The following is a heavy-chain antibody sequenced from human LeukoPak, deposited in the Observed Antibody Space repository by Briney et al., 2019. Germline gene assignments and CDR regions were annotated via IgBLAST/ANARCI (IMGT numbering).Heavy chain of an antibody. CDR2: IYYSGST. CDR3: ARAVGGDGSGSL. D-gene: IGHD3-10*01. Sequence: SETLSLTCTVSGGFISSYYWSWIRQPPGKGLEWIGYIYYSGSTNYNPSLKSRVTISVDTSKNQFSLKLSSVTAADTAVYYCARAVGGDGSGSLWGPGTLVTVSS. V-gene: IGHV4-59*01. J-gene: IGHJ4*02. CDR1: GGFISSYY.